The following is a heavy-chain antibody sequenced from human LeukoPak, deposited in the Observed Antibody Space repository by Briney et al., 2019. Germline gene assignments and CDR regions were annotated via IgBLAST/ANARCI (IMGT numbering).Heavy chain of an antibody. CDR3: ARGLIVGGTRFDY. J-gene: IGHJ4*02. V-gene: IGHV3-66*01. CDR1: GFTVSSNS. CDR2: IYSGGNT. D-gene: IGHD1-26*01. Sequence: GGSLRLSCAASGFTVSSNSMSWVRQAPGKGLEWVSVIYSGGNTYYADSVKGRFTISRDNSKNTLYLQMNSLRAEDTAVYYCARGLIVGGTRFDYWGQGTLVTVSS.